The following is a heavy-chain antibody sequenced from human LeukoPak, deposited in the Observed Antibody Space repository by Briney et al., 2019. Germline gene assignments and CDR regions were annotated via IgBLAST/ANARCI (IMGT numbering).Heavy chain of an antibody. CDR1: GYTFTSYD. V-gene: IGHV1-18*01. CDR2: MNPNSGNT. J-gene: IGHJ4*02. D-gene: IGHD6-6*01. CDR3: AREYSSSEDY. Sequence: ASVKVSCKASGYTFTSYDINWVRQATGQGLEWMGWMNPNSGNTNYAQKLQGRVTMTTDTSTSTAYMELRSLRSDDTAVYYCAREYSSSEDYWGQGTLVTVSS.